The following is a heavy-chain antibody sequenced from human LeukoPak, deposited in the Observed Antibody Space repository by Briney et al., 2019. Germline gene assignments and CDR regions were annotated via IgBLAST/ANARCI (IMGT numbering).Heavy chain of an antibody. J-gene: IGHJ3*02. CDR2: INDSGST. Sequence: SETLSLTCAVYGGSFSGYYWSWLRQPPGKGLEWLGEINDSGSTNYNPSLKSRVTVSVDPSKNQFSLKLSSVTAADTAVYYCARDLLHRGYAFDIWGQGTMVTVSS. CDR3: ARDLLHRGYAFDI. V-gene: IGHV4-34*01. CDR1: GGSFSGYY. D-gene: IGHD5-12*01.